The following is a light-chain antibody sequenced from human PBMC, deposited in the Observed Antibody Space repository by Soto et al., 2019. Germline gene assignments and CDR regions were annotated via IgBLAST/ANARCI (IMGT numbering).Light chain of an antibody. Sequence: EVVMTQSPSTLSVSPLERSTLSCRASQSVGIKLAWYQQKPGQAPRLLMYSASTRATGIPARFSGSGSGTEFTLTISSLQSEDFAVYYCQQYNNWPRTFGQGTKVDIK. J-gene: IGKJ1*01. V-gene: IGKV3-15*01. CDR2: SAS. CDR3: QQYNNWPRT. CDR1: QSVGIK.